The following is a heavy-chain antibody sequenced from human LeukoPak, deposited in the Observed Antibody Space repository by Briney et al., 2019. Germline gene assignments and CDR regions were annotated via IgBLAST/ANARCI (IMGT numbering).Heavy chain of an antibody. CDR2: INNSGST. J-gene: IGHJ4*02. D-gene: IGHD6-13*01. CDR3: ASLRAAAAGRAPADY. CDR1: GGSLSGYY. Sequence: PSETLSLTCAVYGGSLSGYYWSWIRQPPGKGLEWIWEINNSGSTNYNPSLKSRVTVSVDTSKNQFSLKLSSVSAADTAVYYCASLRAAAAGRAPADYWGQGTLVTVSS. V-gene: IGHV4-34*01.